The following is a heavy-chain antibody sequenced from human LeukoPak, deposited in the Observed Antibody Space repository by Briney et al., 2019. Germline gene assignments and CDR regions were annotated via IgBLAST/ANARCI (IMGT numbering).Heavy chain of an antibody. CDR2: ISSGSGSPF. D-gene: IGHD2/OR15-2a*01. CDR1: GFTFSDYF. V-gene: IGHV3-11*04. Sequence: GRTLRLSCAASGFTFSDYFMSWIRQAPGKGLGWISYISSGSGSPFSYPECVKGLFTISRDNAKTSLFLQMESLGVEDTAVYYCARGDTTKGNWYFDLWGRGTLVTVSS. J-gene: IGHJ2*01. CDR3: ARGDTTKGNWYFDL.